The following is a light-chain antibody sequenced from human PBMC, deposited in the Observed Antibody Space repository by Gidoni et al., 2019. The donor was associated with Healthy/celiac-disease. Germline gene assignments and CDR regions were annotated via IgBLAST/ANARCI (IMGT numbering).Light chain of an antibody. Sequence: EIVLTPSPATLSLSPGARATLSCGASQSVSSSYLAWYQQKPGLAPRLLIYDASSRATGIPDRLSGSGSGTDLTITISRLEPEDFEGYYCKQYGSSPWTFGQGTKVEIK. CDR3: KQYGSSPWT. J-gene: IGKJ1*01. CDR2: DAS. CDR1: QSVSSSY. V-gene: IGKV3D-20*01.